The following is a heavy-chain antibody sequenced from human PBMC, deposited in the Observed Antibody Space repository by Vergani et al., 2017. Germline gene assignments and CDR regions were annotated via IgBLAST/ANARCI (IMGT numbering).Heavy chain of an antibody. J-gene: IGHJ5*02. CDR1: GFTSAGSA. D-gene: IGHD6-6*01. CDR3: AKVLGTSSGVGWFDP. Sequence: EVQLEESGGGLVLPGRSLRLSCVASGFTSAGSAMHWVRQAPGKGLEWVSGISWNSNSIGYADSVKGRFTISRDNAKNSLYLQMNSLRAEDTALYYCAKVLGTSSGVGWFDPWGQGTLVTVSS. V-gene: IGHV3-9*02. CDR2: ISWNSNSI.